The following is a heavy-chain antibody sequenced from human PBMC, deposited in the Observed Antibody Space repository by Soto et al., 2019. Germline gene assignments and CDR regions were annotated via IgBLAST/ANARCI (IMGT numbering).Heavy chain of an antibody. CDR3: ARWQDSIYWPPGVDF. J-gene: IGHJ4*02. D-gene: IGHD2-8*02. CDR2: ISAYNGHK. CDR1: GFTFTSYG. V-gene: IGHV1-18*01. Sequence: QVQLVQSGAEVKKTGASVKVSCKASGFTFTSYGFSWVRQAPGQGLEWMGWISAYNGHKNYAQKFQDRVTLTTDTSTSTVYMELRSLISDDTAVYYCARWQDSIYWPPGVDFWGQGTLVTVSS.